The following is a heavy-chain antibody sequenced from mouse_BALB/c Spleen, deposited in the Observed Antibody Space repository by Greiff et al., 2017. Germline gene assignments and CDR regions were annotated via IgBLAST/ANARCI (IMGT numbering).Heavy chain of an antibody. J-gene: IGHJ4*01. V-gene: IGHV1-87*01. CDR2: IYPGDGDT. CDR1: GYTFTSYW. Sequence: QVQLQQSGAELARPGASVKLSCKASGYTFTSYWMQWVKQRPGQGLEWIGAIYPGDGDTRYTQKFKGKATLTAGKSSSTAYMQLSSLASEDSAVYYCARSRGNYYAMDYWGQGTSVTVSS. CDR3: ARSRGNYYAMDY. D-gene: IGHD2-1*01.